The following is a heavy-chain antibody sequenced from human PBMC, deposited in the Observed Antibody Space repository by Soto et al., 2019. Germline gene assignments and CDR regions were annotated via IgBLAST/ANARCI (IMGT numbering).Heavy chain of an antibody. CDR2: IYYSGST. CDR1: GGSISSGGYY. V-gene: IGHV4-31*03. Sequence: SETLSLTCTVSGGSISSGGYYWSWIRQHPGKGLEWIGYIYYSGSTYYNPSLKSRVTISVDTSKNQFSLKLSSVTAADTAVYYCATYDSSDYYSGSPIGWSDPWGQGTLVTVSS. CDR3: ATYDSSDYYSGSPIGWSDP. J-gene: IGHJ5*02. D-gene: IGHD3-22*01.